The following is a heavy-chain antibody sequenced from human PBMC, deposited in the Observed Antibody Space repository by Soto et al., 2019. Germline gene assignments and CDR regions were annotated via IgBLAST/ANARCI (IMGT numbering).Heavy chain of an antibody. J-gene: IGHJ3*02. CDR1: GGSVSSGSYY. Sequence: QVQLQESGPGLVKPSETLSLTCTVSGGSVSSGSYYWSWIRQPPGKGLEWIGYIYYSGSTNYNPSLKSRVTRSVDTSKNQFSLKLSSVTAADTAVYYCARATVTTSGAFDIWGQGTMVTVSS. CDR3: ARATVTTSGAFDI. CDR2: IYYSGST. D-gene: IGHD4-17*01. V-gene: IGHV4-61*01.